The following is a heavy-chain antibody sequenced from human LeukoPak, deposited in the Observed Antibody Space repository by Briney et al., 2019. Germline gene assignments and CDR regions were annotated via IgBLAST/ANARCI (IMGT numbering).Heavy chain of an antibody. V-gene: IGHV3-21*01. CDR2: ISSSSTYI. J-gene: IGHJ4*02. Sequence: GGSLRLSCTTSGFTFTTYSMNWVRQAPGKGLEWVSSISSSSTYIYYRDSVKGRFTVSRDNAKNSLYLQMNNLRDEDTAVYYCARGFEIWGQGTLVTVSS. CDR1: GFTFTTYS. CDR3: ARGFEI.